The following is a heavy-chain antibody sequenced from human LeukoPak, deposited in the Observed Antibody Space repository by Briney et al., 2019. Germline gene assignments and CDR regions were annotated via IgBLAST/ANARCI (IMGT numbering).Heavy chain of an antibody. D-gene: IGHD2-2*01. Sequence: GGSLRLSCAASGFSFSGYWMHWVRQAPGKGLEWVSRIHGDGSDASYADSVKGRFTISRDNAKNTLYLQMNSLRAEDTAVYYCARRVVAGHCSTTIICPCGMDVWGQGTTVTVSS. CDR1: GFSFSGYW. V-gene: IGHV3-74*01. CDR3: ARRVVAGHCSTTIICPCGMDV. J-gene: IGHJ6*02. CDR2: IHGDGSDA.